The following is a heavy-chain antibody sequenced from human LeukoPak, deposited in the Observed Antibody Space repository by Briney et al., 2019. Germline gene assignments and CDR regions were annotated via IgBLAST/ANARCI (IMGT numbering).Heavy chain of an antibody. CDR3: ARLWPMDV. CDR1: GFTVSIKY. Sequence: GGSLRLSCGASGFTVSIKYMTWVRQAPGKGLEWVSAIYMDGRTFYPDSVKGRFTISRDSSKNTLYLQMNSLRVEDTAVYYCARLWPMDVWGQGTTVTVSS. J-gene: IGHJ6*02. D-gene: IGHD6-25*01. V-gene: IGHV3-66*01. CDR2: IYMDGRT.